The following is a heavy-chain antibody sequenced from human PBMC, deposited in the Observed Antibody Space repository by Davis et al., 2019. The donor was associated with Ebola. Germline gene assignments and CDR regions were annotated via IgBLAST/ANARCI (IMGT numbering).Heavy chain of an antibody. V-gene: IGHV3-74*01. CDR1: GFTFSSSW. J-gene: IGHJ6*04. CDR2: INPDGSFT. CDR3: ARAYAYGMDV. D-gene: IGHD4-17*01. Sequence: PGGSLRLSCAASGFTFSSSWMHWVRQAPGKGLVWVSRINPDGSFTDYADSVKGRFTISRDNTKNSLFLQMNSLRAEDTAVYYCARAYAYGMDVWGKGTTVTVSS.